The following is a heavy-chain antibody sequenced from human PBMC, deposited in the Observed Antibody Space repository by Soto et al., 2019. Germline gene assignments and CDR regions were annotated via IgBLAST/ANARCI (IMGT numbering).Heavy chain of an antibody. J-gene: IGHJ4*01. CDR3: TKRGVYYYDY. CDR2: INSAGST. CDR1: GFTFNTYA. Sequence: GGSLRLSCAAFGFTFNTYAMSWVRQAPGKGLEWVSTINSAGSTFYGDSVKGRFTISRDNSKNTLYLQMNSLRAEDTAVYYCTKRGVYYYDYWGHGALVTVS. D-gene: IGHD3-3*01. V-gene: IGHV3-23*01.